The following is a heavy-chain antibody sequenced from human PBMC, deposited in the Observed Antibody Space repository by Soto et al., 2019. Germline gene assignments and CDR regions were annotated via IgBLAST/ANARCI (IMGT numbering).Heavy chain of an antibody. CDR3: ARSYGSGRNLRIFHY. D-gene: IGHD3-10*01. Sequence: ASVKVSCKASGYTFTSYSINWVRQAPGQGLEWMGWISVNNGNTYYAQKLQGRVTMTTDTSTSTAYMELRSLRSDDTAIYYCARSYGSGRNLRIFHYWGQGTMVTVYS. CDR1: GYTFTSYS. CDR2: ISVNNGNT. J-gene: IGHJ4*02. V-gene: IGHV1-18*01.